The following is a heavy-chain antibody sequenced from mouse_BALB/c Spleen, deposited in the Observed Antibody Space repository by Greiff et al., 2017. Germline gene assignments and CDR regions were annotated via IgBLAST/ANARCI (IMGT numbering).Heavy chain of an antibody. CDR1: GYTFTSYW. Sequence: QVQLQQPGTELVKPGASVKLSCKASGYTFTSYWMHWVKQRPGQGLEWIGEIDPSDSYTNYNQKFKGKATLTVDKSSSTAYMQLSSLTSEDSAVYYCARPPNWDYWYIDVGGAGTTVTVSS. CDR3: ARPPNWDYWYIDV. D-gene: IGHD4-1*01. J-gene: IGHJ1*01. CDR2: IDPSDSYT. V-gene: IGHV1-69*02.